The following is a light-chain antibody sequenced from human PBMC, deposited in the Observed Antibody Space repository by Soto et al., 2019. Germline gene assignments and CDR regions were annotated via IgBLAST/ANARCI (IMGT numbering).Light chain of an antibody. Sequence: IHMTHSPSSVSASLGYRFTKNGRASQGIGTWLAWYQQNPGKAPKLLIYAASSLPSGVPSRFSGSGSGTDLTLTISSLQPEDFATYYCQQSYTTPLTFGGGTKVDNK. CDR3: QQSYTTPLT. V-gene: IGKV1-12*01. J-gene: IGKJ4*01. CDR1: QGIGTW. CDR2: AAS.